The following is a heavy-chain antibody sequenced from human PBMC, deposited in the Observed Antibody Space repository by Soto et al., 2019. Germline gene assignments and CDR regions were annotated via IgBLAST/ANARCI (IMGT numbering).Heavy chain of an antibody. CDR1: GFSFSSYW. J-gene: IGHJ4*02. V-gene: IGHV3-74*01. D-gene: IGHD5-12*01. CDR3: VKDFRGGYDWTHD. Sequence: GGSLRLSCAASGFSFSSYWMHWVRQAPGKGLVWVSRIKTDGSSTTYADSVKGRFTISRDNAKNTLYLQMNSLRAEDTAVYYCVKDFRGGYDWTHDWGQGTLVTVSS. CDR2: IKTDGSST.